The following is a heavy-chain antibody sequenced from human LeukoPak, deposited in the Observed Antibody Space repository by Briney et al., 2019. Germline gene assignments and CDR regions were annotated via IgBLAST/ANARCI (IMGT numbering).Heavy chain of an antibody. Sequence: PGGSLRLSCAASGFTFSSYAMHWVRQAPGKGLEWVAVISYDGSNKYYADSVKGRFTISRDNSKNTLYLQMNSLRAEDTAVYYCASLYRLGAFDIWGQGTMVTVSS. CDR3: ASLYRLGAFDI. V-gene: IGHV3-30*04. CDR1: GFTFSSYA. CDR2: ISYDGSNK. J-gene: IGHJ3*02. D-gene: IGHD3-16*01.